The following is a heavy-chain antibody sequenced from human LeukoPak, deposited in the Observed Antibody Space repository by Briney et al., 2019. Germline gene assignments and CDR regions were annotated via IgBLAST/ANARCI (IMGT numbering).Heavy chain of an antibody. CDR2: ISYDGSNK. V-gene: IGHV3-30*03. J-gene: IGHJ4*02. D-gene: IGHD2-2*01. CDR1: GFTFSSYG. CDR3: ARPPTDCSTTGCQFDY. Sequence: GRSLRLSCAASGFTFSSYGMHWVRQAPGKGLEWVAVISYDGSNKYYADSVKGRFTISRDNSKNTLYLQMNSLRAEDTAVYYCARPPTDCSTTGCQFDYWGQGTLVTVSS.